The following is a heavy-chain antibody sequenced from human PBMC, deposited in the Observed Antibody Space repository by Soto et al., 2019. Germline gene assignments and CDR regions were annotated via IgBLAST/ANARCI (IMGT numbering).Heavy chain of an antibody. CDR3: ARSSSGWLLREGRYYFDY. CDR1: GFTFDDYG. CDR2: INWNGGST. Sequence: GGSLRLSCAASGFTFDDYGMSWVRQAPGKGLEWVSGINWNGGSTGYADSVKGRFTISRDNAKNSLYLQMNSLRAEDTALDYCARSSSGWLLREGRYYFDYWGQGTLVTVSS. V-gene: IGHV3-20*04. D-gene: IGHD6-19*01. J-gene: IGHJ4*02.